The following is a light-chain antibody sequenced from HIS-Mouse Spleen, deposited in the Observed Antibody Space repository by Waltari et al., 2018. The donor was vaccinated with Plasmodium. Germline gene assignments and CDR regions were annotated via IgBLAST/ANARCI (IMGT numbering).Light chain of an antibody. V-gene: IGKV1-9*01. Sequence: DIQLTQSPSFLSASVGARVTITCRASQGISSYLAWYQQKPGKAPKLLIYAASTLQSGVPSRFSGSGSGTEFTLTISSLQPEDFATYYCQQLNSYPPITFGRGTRLEIK. CDR3: QQLNSYPPIT. CDR2: AAS. J-gene: IGKJ5*01. CDR1: QGISSY.